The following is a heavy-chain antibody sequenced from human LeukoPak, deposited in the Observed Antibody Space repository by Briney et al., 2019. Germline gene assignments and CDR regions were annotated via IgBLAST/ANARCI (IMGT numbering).Heavy chain of an antibody. CDR3: ARISTAVAGADY. CDR1: GFTFSSSW. J-gene: IGHJ4*02. Sequence: PGGSLRLSCGASGFTFSSSWMSWVRQAPGKGLEGVANIKQDGSEKYYVDSVKGRFTISRDNTKNSLYLQMDSLRVEDTAVYYCARISTAVAGADYWGQGTLVTVSS. D-gene: IGHD6-13*01. CDR2: IKQDGSEK. V-gene: IGHV3-7*01.